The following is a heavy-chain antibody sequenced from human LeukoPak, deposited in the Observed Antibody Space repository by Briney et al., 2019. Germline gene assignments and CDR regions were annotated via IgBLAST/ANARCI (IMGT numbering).Heavy chain of an antibody. V-gene: IGHV1-18*01. Sequence: GASVKVSCKASGYTFTSYGISWVRQAPGQGLEWMGWISAYNGNTNYAQKLQGRVTMTTDTSTSTAYMELRSLRSDDTAVYYCARVRNYDILTGYPPDFDYWGQRTLVTVSS. CDR3: ARVRNYDILTGYPPDFDY. CDR1: GYTFTSYG. D-gene: IGHD3-9*01. CDR2: ISAYNGNT. J-gene: IGHJ4*02.